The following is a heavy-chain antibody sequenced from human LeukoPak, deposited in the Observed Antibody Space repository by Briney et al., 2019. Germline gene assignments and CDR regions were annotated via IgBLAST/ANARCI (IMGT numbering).Heavy chain of an antibody. CDR2: MDPNSGNT. CDR1: GYTFTSYD. D-gene: IGHD3-3*01. J-gene: IGHJ6*02. V-gene: IGHV1-8*01. CDR3: ARGPTVGFLEWLFSGGMDV. Sequence: ASVKVSCTASGYTFTSYDINWVRQATGQGLEWMGWMDPNSGNTGYAQKFQGRVTMTRNTSISTAYMELSSLRSEDTAVYYCARGPTVGFLEWLFSGGMDVWGQGTTVTVSS.